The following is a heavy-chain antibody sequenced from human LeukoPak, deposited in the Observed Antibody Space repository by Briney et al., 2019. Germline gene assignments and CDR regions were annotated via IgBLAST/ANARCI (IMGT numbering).Heavy chain of an antibody. J-gene: IGHJ5*02. CDR1: GGSISSYY. Sequence: PSETLSLTCTVSGGSISSYYWSWIRQPPGKGLEWIGYIYYSGSTNYNPSLKSRVTISVDTSKNQFSLKLSSVTAADTAVYYCARDKSALLWFGELLAHNWFDPWGQGTLVTVSS. D-gene: IGHD3-10*01. CDR3: ARDKSALLWFGELLAHNWFDP. CDR2: IYYSGST. V-gene: IGHV4-59*01.